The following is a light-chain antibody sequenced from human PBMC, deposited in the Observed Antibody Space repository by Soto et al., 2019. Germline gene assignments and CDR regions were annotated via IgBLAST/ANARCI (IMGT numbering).Light chain of an antibody. J-gene: IGLJ2*01. CDR3: AAWDDTLNGVV. V-gene: IGLV1-44*01. Sequence: QSVLTQPPPTSGTPGQRVTISCSGSSTNIGSNTVNWYPQFPGTAPKLLIHDNNQRPSEVPDRFSGSESGTSASLAISGLQSEDEADYYCAAWDDTLNGVVFGGGTKLTVL. CDR1: STNIGSNT. CDR2: DNN.